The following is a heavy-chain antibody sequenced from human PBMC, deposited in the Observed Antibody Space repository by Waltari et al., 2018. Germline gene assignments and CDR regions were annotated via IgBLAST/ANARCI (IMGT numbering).Heavy chain of an antibody. CDR1: GFTFSSYA. Sequence: EVQLLESVGGLVQPGGSLRLSCAASGFTFSSYAMSWVRQAPGKGLEWVSAISGSGGSTYYADSVKGRFTISRDNSKNTLYLQMNSLRAEDTAVYYCARAATKRITMIVVVITTLDYWGQGTLVTVSS. V-gene: IGHV3-23*01. CDR2: ISGSGGST. CDR3: ARAATKRITMIVVVITTLDY. J-gene: IGHJ4*02. D-gene: IGHD3-22*01.